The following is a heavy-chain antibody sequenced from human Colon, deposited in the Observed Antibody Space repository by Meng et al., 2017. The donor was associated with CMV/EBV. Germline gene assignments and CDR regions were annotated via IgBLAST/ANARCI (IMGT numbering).Heavy chain of an antibody. CDR1: GGSISSGGYY. CDR3: ARAVGLAALGY. V-gene: IGHV4-31*03. D-gene: IGHD6-6*01. Sequence: CTVSGGSISSGGYYWSWIRQHPGKGLEWIGYIYYSGSTHSNPSLKSRATISIDTSKNQFSLKLSSVTAADTAVYYCARAVGLAALGYWGQGTLVTVS. CDR2: IYYSGST. J-gene: IGHJ4*02.